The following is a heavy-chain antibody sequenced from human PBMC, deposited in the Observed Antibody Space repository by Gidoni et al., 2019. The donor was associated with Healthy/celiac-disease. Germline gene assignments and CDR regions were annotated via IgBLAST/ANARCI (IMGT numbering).Heavy chain of an antibody. CDR1: GGPILRSSYY. J-gene: IGHJ4*02. D-gene: IGHD3-10*01. Sequence: QLQLPESRPGLVKPSETLSLTCTVSGGPILRSSYYWGWIRQPPGKGLEWIGSIYYSGSTYYNPSRKSRVTISVDTSKNQFSLKLSSVTAADTAVYDCARQVGGVGELLPPYCDYGGQGTLVTVSS. V-gene: IGHV4-39*01. CDR3: ARQVGGVGELLPPYCDY. CDR2: IYYSGST.